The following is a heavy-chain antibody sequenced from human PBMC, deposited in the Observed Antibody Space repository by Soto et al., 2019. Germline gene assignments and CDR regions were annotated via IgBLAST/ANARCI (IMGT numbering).Heavy chain of an antibody. V-gene: IGHV3-30*18. Sequence: QVQLVESGGGVVQPGRSLRLSCAASGFTFRSYGMHWVRQAPGKGLEWVAIISYDGSNEDYEDSVKGRFTISRDNSKNTLYLQMNSLRAEDTAVYYCAKDRGGDWYFFDYWGQGTLVTVSS. CDR1: GFTFRSYG. CDR2: ISYDGSNE. CDR3: AKDRGGDWYFFDY. J-gene: IGHJ4*02. D-gene: IGHD2-21*02.